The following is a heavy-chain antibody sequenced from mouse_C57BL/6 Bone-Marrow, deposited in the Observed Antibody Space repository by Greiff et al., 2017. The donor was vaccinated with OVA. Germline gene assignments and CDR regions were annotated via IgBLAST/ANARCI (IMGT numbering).Heavy chain of an antibody. CDR2: IWSDGST. CDR3: ASDYYGSSDVAMDY. CDR1: GFSLTSYG. Sequence: QVQLQQSGPGLVQPSQSLSITCTVSGFSLTSYGVHWVRQSPGKGLEWLGVIWSDGSTDYNAAFISRLSSSNDNSKSQVFFKMNSLQANNTAIYYCASDYYGSSDVAMDYWGQGTSVTVSS. D-gene: IGHD1-1*01. J-gene: IGHJ4*01. V-gene: IGHV2-2*02.